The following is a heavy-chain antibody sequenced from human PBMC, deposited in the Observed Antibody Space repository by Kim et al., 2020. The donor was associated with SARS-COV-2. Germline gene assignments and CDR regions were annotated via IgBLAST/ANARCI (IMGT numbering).Heavy chain of an antibody. Sequence: SETLSLTCTVSGGSISSYYWSWIRQPPGKGLEWIGYIYYSGSTNYNPSLKSRVTISVDTSKNQFSLKLSSVTAADTAVYYCARGLRFYHYDFWRTAHYHGMDVWGQGTTVTVSS. CDR2: IYYSGST. J-gene: IGHJ6*02. D-gene: IGHD3-3*01. CDR1: GGSISSYY. V-gene: IGHV4-59*13. CDR3: ARGLRFYHYDFWRTAHYHGMDV.